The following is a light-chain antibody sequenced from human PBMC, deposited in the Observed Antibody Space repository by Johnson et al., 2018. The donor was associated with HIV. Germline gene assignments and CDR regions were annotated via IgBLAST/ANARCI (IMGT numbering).Light chain of an antibody. Sequence: QSALTQPPSVSAAPGQKVTISCYGSSSNIGNNYVSWYQQLPGTAPKLLIYDNNKRPSGIPDRFSGSKSGTSATLGITGLQTGEEADYYCGTWDSSLSAGVFGTGTKVTVL. CDR2: DNN. J-gene: IGLJ1*01. CDR1: SSNIGNNY. V-gene: IGLV1-51*01. CDR3: GTWDSSLSAGV.